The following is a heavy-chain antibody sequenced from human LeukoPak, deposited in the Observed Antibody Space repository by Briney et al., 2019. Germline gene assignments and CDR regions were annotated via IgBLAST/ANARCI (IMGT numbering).Heavy chain of an antibody. D-gene: IGHD2-8*01. CDR2: INPSGGST. V-gene: IGHV1-46*01. CDR1: GYTFTSYY. CDR3: ARVPNYCTNGVCYDY. Sequence: GASVKVSCKASGYTFTSYYMHWVRQAPGQGLEWMGIINPSGGSTSYAQKFQGRVTMTKDMSTSTVYMELSSLGSEDTAVYYCARVPNYCTNGVCYDYWGQGTLVTVSS. J-gene: IGHJ4*02.